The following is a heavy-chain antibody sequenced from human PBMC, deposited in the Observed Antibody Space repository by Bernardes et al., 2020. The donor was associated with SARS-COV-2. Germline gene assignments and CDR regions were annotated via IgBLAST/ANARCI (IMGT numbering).Heavy chain of an antibody. CDR2: INQSGST. J-gene: IGHJ4*02. Sequence: LSLTCAVYGGSFSDYSWSWIRQAPGKGLEWIGEINQSGSTKYNPSLRSRVTISVDTSKKQLSLKLSSVTAADTAVYYCARGASGVNMILVVIGFSYYFDYWGQGTLVTVSS. CDR1: GGSFSDYS. D-gene: IGHD3-22*01. CDR3: ARGASGVNMILVVIGFSYYFDY. V-gene: IGHV4-34*01.